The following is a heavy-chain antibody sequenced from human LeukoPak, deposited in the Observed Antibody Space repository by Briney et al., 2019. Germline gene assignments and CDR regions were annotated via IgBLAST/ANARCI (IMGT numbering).Heavy chain of an antibody. D-gene: IGHD1-26*01. Sequence: GGSLRLSCAASGFTFSSYWMHWVRQAPGKGLVWVSRINSDGSSTSYADSVKGRFTIPRDNAKNTLYLQMNRLRAEDTAVYYCARAGIVGANWFDPWGQGTLVTVSS. CDR1: GFTFSSYW. CDR3: ARAGIVGANWFDP. CDR2: INSDGSST. V-gene: IGHV3-74*01. J-gene: IGHJ5*02.